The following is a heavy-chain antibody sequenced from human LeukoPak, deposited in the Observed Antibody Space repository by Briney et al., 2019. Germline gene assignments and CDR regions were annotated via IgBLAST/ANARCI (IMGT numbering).Heavy chain of an antibody. Sequence: ASVKVCCKASGYTFTRYGISWVRQAPGRGREWMGWISAYNGNTNYAQKLQGRVTMTTDTSTSTAYMELRSLRSDDTAGYYCARGSSSSWYYYDYYGMDVWGQGTTVTVSS. D-gene: IGHD6-13*01. CDR2: ISAYNGNT. V-gene: IGHV1-18*01. CDR1: GYTFTRYG. CDR3: ARGSSSSWYYYDYYGMDV. J-gene: IGHJ6*02.